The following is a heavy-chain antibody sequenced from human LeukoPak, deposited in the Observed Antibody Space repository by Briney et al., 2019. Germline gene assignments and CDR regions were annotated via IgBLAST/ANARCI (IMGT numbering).Heavy chain of an antibody. V-gene: IGHV1-18*01. CDR3: ARGVLNMTTVVTPDY. CDR1: GYTFTSYG. J-gene: IGHJ4*02. D-gene: IGHD4-23*01. CDR2: ISAYNGNT. Sequence: ASVKVSCKASGYTFTSYGISWVRQAPGQGLEWMGWISAYNGNTNYAQKLQGRVTMTTDTSTSTAYMELRSLRSDDTAVYYCARGVLNMTTVVTPDYWGQGTLDTVSS.